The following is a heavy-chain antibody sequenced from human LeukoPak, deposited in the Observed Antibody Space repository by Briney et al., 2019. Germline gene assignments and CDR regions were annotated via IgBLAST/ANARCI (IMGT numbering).Heavy chain of an antibody. Sequence: GGSLRLSCAASGFTFSSYAMSWVRQAPGKGLEWVSAISGSGGSTYYADSVKGRFTICRDNSKNTLYLQMNSLRAEATAVYYCATPSIGWHLDYWGQGTLVTVSS. CDR1: GFTFSSYA. D-gene: IGHD6-19*01. J-gene: IGHJ4*02. CDR2: ISGSGGST. V-gene: IGHV3-23*01. CDR3: ATPSIGWHLDY.